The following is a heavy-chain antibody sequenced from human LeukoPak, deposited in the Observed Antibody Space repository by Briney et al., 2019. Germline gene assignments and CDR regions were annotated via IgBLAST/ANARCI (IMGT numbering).Heavy chain of an antibody. CDR3: ARGVSIAALKPFDY. Sequence: SETLSLTCAVYGGSFSGCYWSWIRQPPGKGLEWIGEINHSGSTNYNPSLKSRVTISVDTSKNQFSLKLSSVTAADTAVYYCARGVSIAALKPFDYWGQGTLVPVSS. V-gene: IGHV4-34*01. CDR2: INHSGST. D-gene: IGHD6-6*01. CDR1: GGSFSGCY. J-gene: IGHJ4*02.